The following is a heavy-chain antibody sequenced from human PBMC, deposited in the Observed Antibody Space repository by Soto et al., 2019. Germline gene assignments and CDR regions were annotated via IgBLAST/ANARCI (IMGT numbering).Heavy chain of an antibody. CDR2: ISGSGSST. CDR1: GFPFSGYA. V-gene: IGHV3-23*01. D-gene: IGHD4-17*01. Sequence: EVQLLESGGGLVQPGGSLRLSCAASGFPFSGYAINWVRQAPGKGLEWVSIISGSGSSTNYADSVKGRFTISRDNARDTVYLQMNSLRAEDTAVYYCAKSYYSDYDHRQVFANWGQGTRVTVSS. CDR3: AKSYYSDYDHRQVFAN. J-gene: IGHJ4*02.